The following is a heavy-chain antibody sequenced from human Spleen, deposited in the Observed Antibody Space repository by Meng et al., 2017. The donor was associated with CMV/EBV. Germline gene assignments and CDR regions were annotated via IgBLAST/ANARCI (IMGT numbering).Heavy chain of an antibody. D-gene: IGHD2-21*01. J-gene: IGHJ4*02. CDR1: GYPFTGYF. CDR2: IIPIFGTA. V-gene: IGHV1-69*05. Sequence: CKASGYPFTGYFLHWVRQAPGQGLEWMGGIIPIFGTANYAQKFQGRVTITTDESTSTAYMELSSLRSEDTAVYYCARADYSQLGYFDYWGQGTLVTVSS. CDR3: ARADYSQLGYFDY.